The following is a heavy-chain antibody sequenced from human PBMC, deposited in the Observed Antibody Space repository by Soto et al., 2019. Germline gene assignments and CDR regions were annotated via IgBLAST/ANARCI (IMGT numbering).Heavy chain of an antibody. CDR1: GYSFTSYW. J-gene: IGHJ3*02. CDR3: ARHGEYSIPVDAFDI. CDR2: IYPGDSDT. Sequence: GESLKISCKGSGYSFTSYWIGWVRQMPGKGLEWMGIIYPGDSDTRYSPSFQGQVTISADKSISTAYLQWSSLKASDTAMYYCARHGEYSIPVDAFDIWGQGTMVTVSS. V-gene: IGHV5-51*01. D-gene: IGHD6-6*01.